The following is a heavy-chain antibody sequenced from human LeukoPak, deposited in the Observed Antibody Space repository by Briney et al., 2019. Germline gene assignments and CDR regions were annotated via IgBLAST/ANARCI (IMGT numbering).Heavy chain of an antibody. CDR2: ITISGRTA. CDR1: GFTFSNYA. V-gene: IGHV3-23*01. D-gene: IGHD3-3*01. CDR3: AKRYYDFPLDY. Sequence: PGGSLRLSCLASGFTFSNYAMSWVRQAPGKGLEWVSGITISGRTAYYADSVKGRFTISRDNFKNTLYLQINNPRVEDTAVYYCAKRYYDFPLDYWGQGTLVTVSS. J-gene: IGHJ4*02.